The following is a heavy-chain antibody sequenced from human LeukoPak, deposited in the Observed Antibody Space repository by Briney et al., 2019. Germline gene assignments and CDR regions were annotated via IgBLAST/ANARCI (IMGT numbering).Heavy chain of an antibody. D-gene: IGHD2-15*01. CDR2: IIPIFGTA. V-gene: IGHV1-69*05. J-gene: IGHJ4*02. CDR3: ARDHCSGGSCSYFFDY. CDR1: GGTFSSYA. Sequence: SVKVSCKASGGTFSSYAISWVRQATGQGLEWMGGIIPIFGTANYAQKFQGRVTITTDESTSTAYMELSSLRSEDTAVYYCARDHCSGGSCSYFFDYWGQGTLVTVSS.